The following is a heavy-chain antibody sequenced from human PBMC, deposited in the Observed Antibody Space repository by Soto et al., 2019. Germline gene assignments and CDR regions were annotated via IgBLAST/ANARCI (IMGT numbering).Heavy chain of an antibody. CDR1: GYTFTSYD. J-gene: IGHJ3*02. D-gene: IGHD1-7*01. CDR3: AREGAVRWNLAPRNAFDI. CDR2: MNPNSGNT. V-gene: IGHV1-8*01. Sequence: QVQLVQSGAEVKKPGASVKVSCKASGYTFTSYDINWVRQATGQGLEWMGWMNPNSGNTGYAQKIQGRVNITRTTSISTAYMELSSMRSEDTAVYYCAREGAVRWNLAPRNAFDIWVQGTMVTVSS.